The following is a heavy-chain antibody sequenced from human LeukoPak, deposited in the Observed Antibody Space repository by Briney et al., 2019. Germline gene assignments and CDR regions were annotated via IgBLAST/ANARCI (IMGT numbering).Heavy chain of an antibody. V-gene: IGHV4-39*01. CDR1: GGSISNSSYY. D-gene: IGHD3-10*02. J-gene: IGHJ4*02. Sequence: SETLSLTCTVSGGSISNSSYYWGWLRQPPGKGLEWIGSIFYSGSTYYNPSLKSRVTISVDTSKNQFSLKLSSVTAADTAVYFCARHSSYVSPVRYWGQGTLVTVST. CDR2: IFYSGST. CDR3: ARHSSYVSPVRY.